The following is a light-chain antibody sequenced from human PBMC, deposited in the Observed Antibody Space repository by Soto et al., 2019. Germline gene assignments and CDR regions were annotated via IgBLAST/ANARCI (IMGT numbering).Light chain of an antibody. V-gene: IGKV3-20*01. Sequence: EIVFTQSPGTLSLSPGERATLSCRASQTVSNNYLAWYHLKPGQAPRLLIYGASTRATGIPDRFSGSGSGTDFTLTISRXEPEDFGEYYCQQYVSTPWTFGQGTKVDTK. CDR2: GAS. CDR1: QTVSNNY. J-gene: IGKJ1*01. CDR3: QQYVSTPWT.